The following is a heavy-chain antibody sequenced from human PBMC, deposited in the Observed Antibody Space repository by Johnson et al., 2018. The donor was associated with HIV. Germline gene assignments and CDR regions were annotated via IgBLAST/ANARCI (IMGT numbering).Heavy chain of an antibody. J-gene: IGHJ3*02. CDR3: AGYSSSWYDAFDI. V-gene: IGHV3-9*01. CDR2: ISWNSGSI. D-gene: IGHD6-13*01. CDR1: GFTVSSNY. Sequence: VQLVESGGGVVQPGRSLRLSCAASGFTVSSNYMSWVRQAPGKGLEWVSGISWNSGSIGYADSVKGRFTISRDNAKNSLYLQMNSLRAEDTALYYCAGYSSSWYDAFDIWGQGTVVSVST.